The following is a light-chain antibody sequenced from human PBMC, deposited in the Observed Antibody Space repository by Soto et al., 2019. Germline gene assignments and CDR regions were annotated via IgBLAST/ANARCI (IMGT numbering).Light chain of an antibody. CDR2: YDR. Sequence: SYELTQPPSVSVSPGNTARITCGGNNIGSQSVHWYQQKPGQAPVLVVFYDRVRPSGIPERFSGSNSGNTATLTISRVEAGDEDDYYCQVWDSSSDHPWVFGGGTKLTVL. V-gene: IGLV3-21*04. CDR1: NIGSQS. CDR3: QVWDSSSDHPWV. J-gene: IGLJ2*01.